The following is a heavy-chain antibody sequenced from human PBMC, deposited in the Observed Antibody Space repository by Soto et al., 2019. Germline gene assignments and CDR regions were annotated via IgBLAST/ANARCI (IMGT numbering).Heavy chain of an antibody. Sequence: SEPLSLRWTVSGGFISSRYWCWIRKTPGKGLEWIGYIHYNGNTNYNPSLKSRVSISVDTSKNQFSLKLTSVTAADTAVYYCARESITPYGMDVWGQGTTVTVSS. D-gene: IGHD3-10*01. CDR3: ARESITPYGMDV. CDR2: IHYNGNT. CDR1: GGFISSRY. V-gene: IGHV4-59*11. J-gene: IGHJ6*02.